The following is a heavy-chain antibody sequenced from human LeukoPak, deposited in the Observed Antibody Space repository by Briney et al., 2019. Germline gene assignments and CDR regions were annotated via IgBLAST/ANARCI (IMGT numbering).Heavy chain of an antibody. CDR2: IYHSGRT. CDR1: GGSISTYY. V-gene: IGHV4-59*12. Sequence: SETLSLTCTVSGGSISTYYWSWIRQSPGKGLEWIGEIYHSGRTNYTPSLKSRVTISVDKSKNQLSLKLSSVTAADTAVYYCARDTVVVKDAFDIWGQGTMVTVSS. D-gene: IGHD3-22*01. CDR3: ARDTVVVKDAFDI. J-gene: IGHJ3*02.